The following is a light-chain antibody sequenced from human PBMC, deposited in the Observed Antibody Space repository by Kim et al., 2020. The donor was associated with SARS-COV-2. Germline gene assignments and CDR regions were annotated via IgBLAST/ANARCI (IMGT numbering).Light chain of an antibody. CDR1: SSDVGGYNY. CDR2: EVS. J-gene: IGLJ1*01. V-gene: IGLV2-8*01. Sequence: GQAVTISCTGTSSDVGGYNYVSWYQQHPGKAPKLMIYEVSNRPSGVPDRFSGSKSGNTASLTVSGLQAEDDADYYCSSYAGSSLYVFGAGTKVTVL. CDR3: SSYAGSSLYV.